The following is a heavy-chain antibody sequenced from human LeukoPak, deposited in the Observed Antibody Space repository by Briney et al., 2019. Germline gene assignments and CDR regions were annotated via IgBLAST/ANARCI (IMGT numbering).Heavy chain of an antibody. CDR1: GYTFTGYF. J-gene: IGHJ3*02. Sequence: ASVKVSCKAFGYTFTGYFMHWVRQAPGQGLEWMGRINPNTGGTHYAQKFQGRVTITRDTSISTAYMELSRLGSDDTAVYYCAIAGGGSDAFDIWGQGTMVTVSS. CDR2: INPNTGGT. D-gene: IGHD2-15*01. CDR3: AIAGGGSDAFDI. V-gene: IGHV1-2*06.